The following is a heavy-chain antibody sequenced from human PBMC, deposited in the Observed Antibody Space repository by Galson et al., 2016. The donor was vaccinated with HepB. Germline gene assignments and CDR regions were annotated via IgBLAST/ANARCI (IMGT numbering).Heavy chain of an antibody. V-gene: IGHV4-39*01. CDR2: IYYSGRT. J-gene: IGHJ2*01. CDR3: ARHAPNEGSVWILYFDL. CDR1: GGSISSSSDY. D-gene: IGHD6-19*01. Sequence: SETLSLTCTVSGGSISSSSDYWGWIRQPPGKGLEWIGSIYYSGRTYNNPSLRSRVSISVDPSKNQFSLKLSSVTAADTGVYYCARHAPNEGSVWILYFDLWGRGTLVTVSS.